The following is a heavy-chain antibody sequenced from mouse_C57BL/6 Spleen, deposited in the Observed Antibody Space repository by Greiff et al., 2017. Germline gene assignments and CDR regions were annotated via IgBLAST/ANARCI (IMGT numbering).Heavy chain of an antibody. D-gene: IGHD1-1*01. CDR2: IHPNSGST. Sequence: QVQLQQPGAELVKPGASVKLSCKASGYTFTSYWMHWVKQRPGQGLEWIGMIHPNSGSTNYNEKFKSKATLTVDKSSSTAYMQLSSLTSEDSAVYYCASHYYGSGGYAMDYWGQGTSVTVSS. CDR1: GYTFTSYW. V-gene: IGHV1-64*01. J-gene: IGHJ4*01. CDR3: ASHYYGSGGYAMDY.